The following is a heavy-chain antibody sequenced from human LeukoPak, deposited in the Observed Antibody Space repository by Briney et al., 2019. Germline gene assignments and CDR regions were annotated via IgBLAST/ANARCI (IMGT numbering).Heavy chain of an antibody. V-gene: IGHV4-59*08. CDR2: IYHSGHT. Sequence: SETLSLTCTVSGASVSSDYWGWIRQSPGKGLEWIGYIYHSGHTMSNPSLKSRVSLSLDTSNNQFSLKLSSVTAADTAVYYCARHPFQYPFDHWGQGTVVSVSS. CDR1: GASVSSDY. CDR3: ARHPFQYPFDH. D-gene: IGHD4-4*01. J-gene: IGHJ5*02.